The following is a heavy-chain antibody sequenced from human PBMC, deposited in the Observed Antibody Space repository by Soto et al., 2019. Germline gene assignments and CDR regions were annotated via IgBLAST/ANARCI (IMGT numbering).Heavy chain of an antibody. CDR1: GFTFSDYY. CDR2: ISSSGSTI. V-gene: IGHV3-11*01. CDR3: ASSPSARRAYYYYYMDV. Sequence: GGSPRLSGAASGFTFSDYYMSWIRQAPGRGLEWVSYISSSGSTIYYADSVKGRFTISRDNAKNSLYLQMNSLRAEDTAVYYCASSPSARRAYYYYYMDVCGKRTTVPVSS. J-gene: IGHJ6*03.